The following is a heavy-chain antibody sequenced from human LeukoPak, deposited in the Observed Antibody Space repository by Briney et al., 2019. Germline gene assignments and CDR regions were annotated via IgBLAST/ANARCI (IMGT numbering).Heavy chain of an antibody. CDR1: AFTFRSYA. CDR2: ISGSGGST. D-gene: IGHD4-11*01. CDR3: AKDWGEATVTNWFDP. J-gene: IGHJ5*02. V-gene: IGHV3-23*01. Sequence: PGGSLRLSCAASAFTFRSYAMSWVRQAGGKGLEWVSAISGSGGSTYYADSVKGRFTISRDNSKNTLFLQMNSLRPEDTAVYYCAKDWGEATVTNWFDPWGQGTLVTVSS.